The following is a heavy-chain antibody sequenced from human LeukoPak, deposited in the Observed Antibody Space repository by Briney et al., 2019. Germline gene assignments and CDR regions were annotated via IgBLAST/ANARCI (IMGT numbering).Heavy chain of an antibody. CDR1: GYTFTGYD. Sequence: GASVKVSCKASGYTFTGYDISWVRQAPGQGLKWMGWISADNTNTNYAQKLQGRVTMTTDTSTRTAYMELRSLRSDDTALYYCARAITTSGFRTDYWGQGTLVTVSS. D-gene: IGHD2/OR15-2a*01. CDR3: ARAITTSGFRTDY. V-gene: IGHV1-18*01. J-gene: IGHJ4*02. CDR2: ISADNTNT.